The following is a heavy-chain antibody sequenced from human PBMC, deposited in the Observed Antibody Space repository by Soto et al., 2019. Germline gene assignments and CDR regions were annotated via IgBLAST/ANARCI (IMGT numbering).Heavy chain of an antibody. D-gene: IGHD7-27*01. J-gene: IGHJ5*01. CDR2: IYKSATT. V-gene: IGHV4-30-4*01. CDR3: ARGRYCLTGRCFPNWFDS. CDR1: GDSISNLDYF. Sequence: QVQLLESGPGLVKPSQTLSLTCSVSGDSISNLDYFWAWIRQPPGQALEYIGYIYKSATTYYNPSFERPVAISVATSKRQFSLNVTSVTAADTAVYFCARGRYCLTGRCFPNWFDSWGQGALVTVSS.